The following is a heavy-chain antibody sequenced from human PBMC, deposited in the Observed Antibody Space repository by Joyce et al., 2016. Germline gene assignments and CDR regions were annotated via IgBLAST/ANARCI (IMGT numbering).Heavy chain of an antibody. Sequence: EVQLVESGGGLVQPGGSLRLSCAASGFTFSSYWLHWVRQAPGKGLGSGSRINSDGSSIKYADSVEGRFTISRDNAKNTLYLQMNSRRAEDTAVYYCARGIAVAPRSAMDVWGQGTTVTVSS. CDR3: ARGIAVAPRSAMDV. CDR1: GFTFSSYW. CDR2: INSDGSSI. D-gene: IGHD2-2*01. V-gene: IGHV3-74*01. J-gene: IGHJ6*02.